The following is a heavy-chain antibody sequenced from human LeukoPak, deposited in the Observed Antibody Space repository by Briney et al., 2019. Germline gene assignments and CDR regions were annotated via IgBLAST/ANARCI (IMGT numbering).Heavy chain of an antibody. J-gene: IGHJ4*02. D-gene: IGHD2-2*01. V-gene: IGHV1-18*01. CDR3: ARGPLGYCSSTSCLPMYYFDY. CDR1: GYTFTSYG. CDR2: ISAYNGNT. Sequence: ASAKVSCKASGYTFTSYGISWVRQAPGQGLEWMGWISAYNGNTNYAQKLQGRVTMTTDTSTSTAYMELRSLRSDDTAVYYCARGPLGYCSSTSCLPMYYFDYWGQGTLVTVSS.